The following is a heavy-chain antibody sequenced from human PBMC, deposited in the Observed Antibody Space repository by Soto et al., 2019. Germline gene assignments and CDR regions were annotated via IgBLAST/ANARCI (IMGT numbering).Heavy chain of an antibody. D-gene: IGHD5-18*01. J-gene: IGHJ6*02. CDR3: ARPLYSYGPMDV. CDR2: VYYSGST. Sequence: SETLSLTCTVSGGSVSSGSYYWSWIRQPPGKGLEWIGYVYYSGSTNYNPSLKSRVTISVDTSKNQFSLKLSSVTAADTAVYYCARPLYSYGPMDVWGQGTTVTVSS. V-gene: IGHV4-61*01. CDR1: GGSVSSGSYY.